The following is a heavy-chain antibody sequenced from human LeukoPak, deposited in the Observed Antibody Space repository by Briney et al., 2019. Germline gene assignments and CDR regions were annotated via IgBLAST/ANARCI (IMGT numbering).Heavy chain of an antibody. Sequence: GGSLRLSCAASGFTFSSYAMSWVRQAPEKGLEWVSAISGSGGSTYYADSVKGRFTISRDNSKNTLYLQMNSLRAEDTAVYYCAKGGYCSGGSCYNWFDPWGQGTLVTVSS. J-gene: IGHJ5*02. CDR3: AKGGYCSGGSCYNWFDP. CDR1: GFTFSSYA. CDR2: ISGSGGST. D-gene: IGHD2-15*01. V-gene: IGHV3-23*01.